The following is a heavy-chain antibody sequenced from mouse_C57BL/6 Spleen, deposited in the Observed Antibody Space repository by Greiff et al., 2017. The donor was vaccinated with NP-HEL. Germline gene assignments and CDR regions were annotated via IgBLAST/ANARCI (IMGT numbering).Heavy chain of an antibody. J-gene: IGHJ3*01. D-gene: IGHD2-10*02. Sequence: VQLQQSGPELVKPGASVKIPCKASGYTFTDYNMDWVKQSHGKSLEWIGDINPNNGGTIYNQKFKGKATLTVDKSSSTAYMELRSLTSEDTAVYYCAREGYGNYLTYWGQGTLVTVSA. CDR1: GYTFTDYN. V-gene: IGHV1-18*01. CDR2: INPNNGGT. CDR3: AREGYGNYLTY.